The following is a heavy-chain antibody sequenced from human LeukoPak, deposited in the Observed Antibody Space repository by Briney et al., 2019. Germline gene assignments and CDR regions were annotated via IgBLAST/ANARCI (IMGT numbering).Heavy chain of an antibody. CDR1: GFTFSSYA. CDR3: ARDVYGDYFDY. CDR2: ISYDGSNK. Sequence: GGSLRLSCAASGFTFSSYAMHWVRQAPGKGLEWVAVISYDGSNKYYADSVKGRFTISRDNSKNTLYLQMNSLRAEDTAVYYCARDVYGDYFDYWGQETLVTVSS. J-gene: IGHJ4*02. D-gene: IGHD4-17*01. V-gene: IGHV3-30*01.